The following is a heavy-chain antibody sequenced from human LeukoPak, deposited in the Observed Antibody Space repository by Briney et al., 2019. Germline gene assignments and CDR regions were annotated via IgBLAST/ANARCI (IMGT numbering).Heavy chain of an antibody. Sequence: PGGSLRLSCAASGFTLSSYSMNWVRQAPGKGLEWVSYITSSGSTRYCADSVKGRFTISRDNAKNSLYLQMNSLRAEDTAVYYCARETDYSLFDYWGQGTLVTVSS. J-gene: IGHJ4*02. CDR2: ITSSGSTR. D-gene: IGHD3-10*01. CDR1: GFTLSSYS. CDR3: ARETDYSLFDY. V-gene: IGHV3-48*04.